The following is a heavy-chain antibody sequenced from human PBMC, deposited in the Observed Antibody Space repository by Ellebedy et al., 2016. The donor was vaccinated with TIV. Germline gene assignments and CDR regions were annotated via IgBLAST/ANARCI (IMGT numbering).Heavy chain of an antibody. Sequence: PGGSLRLSCAASGFRFSIYDMYWVRQAPGRGLEWVAASGSGGDSYYADSVKGRFTISRDSAKNTLYLQMNSLRAEDTAVYYCARGVVGAGNGNEYWGRGTLVTVSS. CDR3: ARGVVGAGNGNEY. V-gene: IGHV3-13*01. J-gene: IGHJ4*02. D-gene: IGHD2-15*01. CDR2: SGSGGDS. CDR1: GFRFSIYD.